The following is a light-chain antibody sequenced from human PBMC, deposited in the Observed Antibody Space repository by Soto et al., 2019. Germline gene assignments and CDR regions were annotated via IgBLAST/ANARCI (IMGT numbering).Light chain of an antibody. J-gene: IGLJ2*01. V-gene: IGLV1-40*01. Sequence: QSVLTQPPSVSGAPGQRVTISCTGSSSNIGAGYDVHWYQQLPGTAPKLLVHGNTDRPSGVPDRFSGSKSGNSASLAITGLQAEDESDYYCQSYDSRLRGWLFGGGTTLTVL. CDR3: QSYDSRLRGWL. CDR1: SSNIGAGYD. CDR2: GNT.